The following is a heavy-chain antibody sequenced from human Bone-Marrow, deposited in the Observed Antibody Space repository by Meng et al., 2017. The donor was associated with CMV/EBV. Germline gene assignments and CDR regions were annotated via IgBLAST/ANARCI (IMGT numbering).Heavy chain of an antibody. CDR1: GSISSGAYY. J-gene: IGHJ6*02. CDR2: IYYSGST. Sequence: GSISSGAYYWSWIRQPPGKGLEWIGYIYYSGSTYYNPSLKSRVTISVDTSKNQFSLKLSSVTAADTAVYYCARAGTVTTYYYYGMDVWGQGTMVTVSS. D-gene: IGHD4-11*01. V-gene: IGHV4-30-4*08. CDR3: ARAGTVTTYYYYGMDV.